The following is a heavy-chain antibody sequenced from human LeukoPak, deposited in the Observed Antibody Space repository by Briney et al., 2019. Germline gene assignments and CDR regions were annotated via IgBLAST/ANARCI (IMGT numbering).Heavy chain of an antibody. CDR1: GGSISSYY. V-gene: IGHV4-4*07. J-gene: IGHJ3*02. Sequence: SETLSLTCTVSGGSISSYYWSWIRQPAGKGLEWIGRIYTSGSTNYNPSLKSRVTMSVDTSKNQFSLKLSSVTAADTAVYYCARDNRRIAARHDAFDIWGQGTMVTVSS. D-gene: IGHD6-6*01. CDR3: ARDNRRIAARHDAFDI. CDR2: IYTSGST.